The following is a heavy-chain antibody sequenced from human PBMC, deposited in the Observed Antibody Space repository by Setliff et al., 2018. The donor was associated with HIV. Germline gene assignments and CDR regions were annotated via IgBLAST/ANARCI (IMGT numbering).Heavy chain of an antibody. J-gene: IGHJ4*02. CDR1: EFTFSSYG. Sequence: PGGSLRLSCAASEFTFSSYGMHWVRQAPGKGLEWVSSISSSSYIYYADSVKGRFTISRDNAKISLFLQMNSLRAEDTAVYYCARESKGAMALEIFDYWGQGTLVTVSS. D-gene: IGHD1-26*01. V-gene: IGHV3-21*01. CDR2: ISSSSYI. CDR3: ARESKGAMALEIFDY.